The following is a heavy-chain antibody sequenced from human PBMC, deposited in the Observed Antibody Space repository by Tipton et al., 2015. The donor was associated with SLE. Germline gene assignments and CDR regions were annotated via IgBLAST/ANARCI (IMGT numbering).Heavy chain of an antibody. CDR1: GYTFTSYY. CDR3: ARGRSMIVVVAGGLAI. D-gene: IGHD3-22*01. Sequence: QVQLVQSGAEVKKPGASVKVSCKASGYTFTSYYMHWVRQAPGQGLEWMGIINPSGGSTSYAQKFQGRVTMTRDTSTSTVYMELSSLRSEDTAVYYCARGRSMIVVVAGGLAIWGQGTMVTVSS. J-gene: IGHJ3*02. V-gene: IGHV1-46*01. CDR2: INPSGGST.